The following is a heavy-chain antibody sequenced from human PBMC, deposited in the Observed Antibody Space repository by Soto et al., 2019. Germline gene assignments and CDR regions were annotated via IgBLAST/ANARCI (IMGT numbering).Heavy chain of an antibody. J-gene: IGHJ6*02. D-gene: IGHD3-10*01. CDR1: GGSISSYY. CDR2: IYYSGST. Sequence: TSETLSLTCTVSGGSISSYYWSWIRQPPGKGLEWIGYIYYSGSTNYNPSLKSRVTISVDTYKNQFSLKLSSVTAADTAVYYCARDLLLWFGELREMHGMDVWGQGTTVTVSS. V-gene: IGHV4-59*01. CDR3: ARDLLLWFGELREMHGMDV.